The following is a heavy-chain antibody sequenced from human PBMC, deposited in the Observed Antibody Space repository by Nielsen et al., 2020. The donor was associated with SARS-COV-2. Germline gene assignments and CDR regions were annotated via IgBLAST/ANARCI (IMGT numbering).Heavy chain of an antibody. D-gene: IGHD6-19*01. CDR3: AKSAGAQWLVPSIDY. Sequence: GGSLRLSCAASGFTFSSYAMSWVREAPGKGLEWVSAISGSGGSTYYADSVKGRFTISRDNSKNTLYLQMNSLRAEDTAVYYCAKSAGAQWLVPSIDYWGQGTLVTVSS. J-gene: IGHJ4*02. V-gene: IGHV3-23*01. CDR2: ISGSGGST. CDR1: GFTFSSYA.